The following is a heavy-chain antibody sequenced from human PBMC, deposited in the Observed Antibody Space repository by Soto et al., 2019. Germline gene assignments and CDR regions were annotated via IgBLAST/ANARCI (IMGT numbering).Heavy chain of an antibody. J-gene: IGHJ5*02. D-gene: IGHD2-21*02. Sequence: QLQLQESGPGLVKPSETLSLTCSVSGGSISSSSYFWGWIRQPPGKGLEWIGSIYYSGSTYYNPSLKXRXTXSIXTSKNPFSLKLSSVTAADTAVYYCARHPSDFWFDPWGQGTLVTVSS. CDR2: IYYSGST. CDR3: ARHPSDFWFDP. CDR1: GGSISSSSYF. V-gene: IGHV4-39*01.